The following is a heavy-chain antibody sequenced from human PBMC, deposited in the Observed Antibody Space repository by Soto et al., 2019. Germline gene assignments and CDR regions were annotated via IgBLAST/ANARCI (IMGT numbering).Heavy chain of an antibody. CDR1: GFTFSSYA. J-gene: IGHJ5*02. CDR2: ISSNGGST. D-gene: IGHD6-13*01. Sequence: QSGGSLRLSCSASGFTFSSYAMHWVRQAPGKGLEYVSAISSNGGSTYYADSVKGRFTISRDNSKNTLYLQMSSLRAEDTAVYYCVKAAQWSRAYSSRWYSWFDPWGQGTLVTVSS. CDR3: VKAAQWSRAYSSRWYSWFDP. V-gene: IGHV3-64D*06.